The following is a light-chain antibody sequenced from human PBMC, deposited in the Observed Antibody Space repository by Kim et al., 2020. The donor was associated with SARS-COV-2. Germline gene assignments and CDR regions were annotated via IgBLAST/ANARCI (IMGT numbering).Light chain of an antibody. CDR1: QSVSNSY. J-gene: IGKJ2*01. V-gene: IGKV3-20*01. CDR2: DAS. CDR3: QQYGDSPYT. Sequence: LAAGEIVTLSCRASQSVSNSYLAWHQQKPGQAPRLLIYDASSRATGIPDRFSGSGSGTDFTLTISRLEPEDFAVYYCQQYGDSPYTFGQGTKLEI.